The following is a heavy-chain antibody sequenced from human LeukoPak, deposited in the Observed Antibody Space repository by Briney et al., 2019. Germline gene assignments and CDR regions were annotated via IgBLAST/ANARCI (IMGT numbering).Heavy chain of an antibody. D-gene: IGHD2-2*02. V-gene: IGHV4-61*02. Sequence: SQTLSLTCTVSGGSISSGSYYWSWIRQPAGKGLEWIGRIYTSGSANYNPSLKSRVTISVDTSKNQFSLKLSSVTAADTAVYFCARARERYTYSYWGQGTLVTVSS. CDR2: IYTSGSA. CDR1: GGSISSGSYY. J-gene: IGHJ4*02. CDR3: ARARERYTYSY.